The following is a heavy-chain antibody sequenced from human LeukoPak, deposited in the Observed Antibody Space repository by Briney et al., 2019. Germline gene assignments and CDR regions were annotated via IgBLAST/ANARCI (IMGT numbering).Heavy chain of an antibody. CDR2: ISSNGGST. CDR1: GFTFSSYA. J-gene: IGHJ3*02. CDR3: AKGGSHDAFDI. Sequence: PGGSLRLSCSASGFTFSSYAMHWVRQAPGKGLEYVSAISSNGGSTYYADSVKGRFTISRDNSKNTLYLQMSSLRAEDTAVYYCAKGGSHDAFDIWGQGTMVTVSS. D-gene: IGHD3-10*01. V-gene: IGHV3-64D*06.